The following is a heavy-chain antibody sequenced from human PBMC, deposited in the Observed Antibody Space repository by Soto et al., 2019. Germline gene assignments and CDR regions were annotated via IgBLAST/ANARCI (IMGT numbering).Heavy chain of an antibody. CDR3: ARVKGMATIDY. CDR2: ISYDGSKK. D-gene: IGHD5-12*01. Sequence: GGSLRLSCAASGFTFSSYAMHWVRQAPGKGLEWVAVISYDGSKKYYADSVKGRFTISRDNSKNTLYLQMNSLRAEDKAGYYCARVKGMATIDYWGQGTLVTVSS. CDR1: GFTFSSYA. V-gene: IGHV3-30-3*01. J-gene: IGHJ4*02.